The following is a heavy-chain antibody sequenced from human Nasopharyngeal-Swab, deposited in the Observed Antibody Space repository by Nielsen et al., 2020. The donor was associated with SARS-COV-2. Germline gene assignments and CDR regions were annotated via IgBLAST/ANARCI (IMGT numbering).Heavy chain of an antibody. D-gene: IGHD1-26*01. Sequence: GESLKISCEASGFTFSAYAMHWIRQVPGEGLEWVAVISFDGSNKYYADAVKGRFTISRDNSKNTLYPQMDSLRAEDTAVFYCARVYSASYLGAFDIWGQGTTVSVSS. CDR1: GFTFSAYA. V-gene: IGHV3-30-3*01. CDR3: ARVYSASYLGAFDI. CDR2: ISFDGSNK. J-gene: IGHJ3*02.